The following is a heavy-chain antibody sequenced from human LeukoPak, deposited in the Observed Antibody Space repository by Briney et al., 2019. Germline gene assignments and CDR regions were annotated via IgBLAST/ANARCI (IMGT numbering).Heavy chain of an antibody. Sequence: PGGSLRLSCAASGFTFSSYEMNWVRQAPGKGLEWVSYISSSGSTIYYADFVKGRFTISRDNAKNSLYLQMNSLRAEDTAVYYCARDSAVAANDYWGQGTLVTVSS. V-gene: IGHV3-48*03. CDR2: ISSSGSTI. D-gene: IGHD6-19*01. CDR3: ARDSAVAANDY. CDR1: GFTFSSYE. J-gene: IGHJ4*02.